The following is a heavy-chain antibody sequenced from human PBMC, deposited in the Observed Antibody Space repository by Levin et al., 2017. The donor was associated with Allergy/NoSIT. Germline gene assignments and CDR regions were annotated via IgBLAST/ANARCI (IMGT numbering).Heavy chain of an antibody. CDR2: IYWDDDK. J-gene: IGHJ4*02. CDR1: GFSLSTSGVG. D-gene: IGHD3-10*01. Sequence: SGPTLVKPTQTLTLTCTFSGFSLSTSGVGVGWIRQPPGKALEWLALIYWDDDKRYSPSLKRRPTITKDTTKNQVVLTMTNMDPVDTGTYYCAHRARAPDGSGSYPYWGQGILVTVSS. V-gene: IGHV2-5*02. CDR3: AHRARAPDGSGSYPY.